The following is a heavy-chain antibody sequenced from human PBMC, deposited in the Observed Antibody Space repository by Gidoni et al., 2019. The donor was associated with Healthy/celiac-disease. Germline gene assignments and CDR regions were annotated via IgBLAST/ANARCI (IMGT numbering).Heavy chain of an antibody. CDR2: IYYSGST. CDR3: ARREAMEIGFDY. Sequence: QLQLQESGPGLVKPSETLSLTCTVSGGSISSSSYYWGWIRQPPGKGLEWIGSIYYSGSTYYNPSLKSRVTISVDTSKNQFSLKLSSVTAADTAVYYCARREAMEIGFDYWGQGTLVTVSS. D-gene: IGHD1-1*01. J-gene: IGHJ4*02. CDR1: GGSISSSSYY. V-gene: IGHV4-39*01.